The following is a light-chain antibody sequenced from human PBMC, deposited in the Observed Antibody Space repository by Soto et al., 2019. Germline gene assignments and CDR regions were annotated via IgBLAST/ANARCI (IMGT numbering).Light chain of an antibody. CDR2: GAS. Sequence: EIVLTQSPGTLSLSPGERATLSCRASQSVSSSYLAWYQQKPGQAPKLLIYGASSRATAIPDRFSGSGSGTDFTLTISRLEPEDFAVYYCQHYSKWPPWTFGPGTKVDIK. CDR3: QHYSKWPPWT. J-gene: IGKJ1*01. CDR1: QSVSSSY. V-gene: IGKV3-20*01.